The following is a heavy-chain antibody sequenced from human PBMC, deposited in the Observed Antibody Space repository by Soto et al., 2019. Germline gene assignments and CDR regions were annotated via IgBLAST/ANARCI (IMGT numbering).Heavy chain of an antibody. CDR2: IYYSGST. CDR3: ARGGRYYYDSSGITPVDY. V-gene: IGHV4-59*01. CDR1: GGSISSYY. D-gene: IGHD3-22*01. Sequence: LSLTCTVSGGSISSYYWSWIRQPPGKGLEWIGYIYYSGSTNYNPSLKSRVTISVDTSKNQFSLKLSSVTAADTAVYYCARGGRYYYDSSGITPVDYWGQGTLVTVSS. J-gene: IGHJ4*02.